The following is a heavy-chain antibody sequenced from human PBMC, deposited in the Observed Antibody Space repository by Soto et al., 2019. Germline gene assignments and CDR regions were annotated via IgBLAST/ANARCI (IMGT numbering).Heavy chain of an antibody. Sequence: SVKVSCKASGGTFGSYAISWVRQAPGQGREWMGGIIPIPGTANYAQKFQGRVTIAADESTSTAYMELSSLRSEDTAVYYCARSQGSSTSLEIYYYYYYGMDVWGQGTTVTVSS. CDR2: IIPIPGTA. D-gene: IGHD2-2*01. CDR1: GGTFGSYA. CDR3: ARSQGSSTSLEIYYYYYYGMDV. V-gene: IGHV1-69*01. J-gene: IGHJ6*02.